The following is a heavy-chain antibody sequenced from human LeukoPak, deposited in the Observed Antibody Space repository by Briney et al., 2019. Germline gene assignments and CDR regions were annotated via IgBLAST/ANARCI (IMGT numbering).Heavy chain of an antibody. D-gene: IGHD5-12*01. CDR3: TYRVADFDY. J-gene: IGHJ4*02. CDR2: IRSKADSYAT. CDR1: GFTFSGSA. Sequence: GGSLRLSCAASGFTFSGSAMHWVRQASGKGLEWVGRIRSKADSYATAYAASVKGRFTISRDDSKNTAYLQMNSLKTEDTAVYYCTYRVADFDYWGQGTLVTVSS. V-gene: IGHV3-73*01.